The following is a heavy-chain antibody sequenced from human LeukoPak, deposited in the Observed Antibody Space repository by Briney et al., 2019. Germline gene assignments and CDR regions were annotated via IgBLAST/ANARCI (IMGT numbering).Heavy chain of an antibody. CDR2: ISSSSSYI. CDR3: AGGDHGVY. Sequence: GGSLRLSCAASGFTFSSYSMNWVRQAPGKGLEWVSSISSSSSYIYYAGSVKGRFTISRDNAKNSLYLQMNSLRAEDTAVYYCAGGDHGVYWGQGTLVTVSS. V-gene: IGHV3-21*04. J-gene: IGHJ4*02. D-gene: IGHD2-21*02. CDR1: GFTFSSYS.